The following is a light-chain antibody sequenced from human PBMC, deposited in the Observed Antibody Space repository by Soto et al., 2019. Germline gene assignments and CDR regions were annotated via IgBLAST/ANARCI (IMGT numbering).Light chain of an antibody. J-gene: IGKJ4*01. V-gene: IGKV3-11*01. Sequence: EIVLTQSPATLSLSPGDRATLSCRASQSVSSYLAWYQQKPGQAPRLLIYDASNRATGIPARFSGSGSGTDFTLTISSLEPEDFAVYYCQQHSNWPLTFGRGTKVEIK. CDR2: DAS. CDR3: QQHSNWPLT. CDR1: QSVSSY.